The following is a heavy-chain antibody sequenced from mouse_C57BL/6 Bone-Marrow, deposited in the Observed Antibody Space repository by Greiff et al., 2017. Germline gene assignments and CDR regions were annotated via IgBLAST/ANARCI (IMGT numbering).Heavy chain of an antibody. V-gene: IGHV1-42*01. D-gene: IGHD2-12*01. CDR2: INPSTGGT. Sequence: VQLQQSGPELVKPGASVKISCKASGYSFTGYYMNWVKQSPEKSLEWIGEINPSTGGTTYNQKFKTKATLTVDKSSSTAYMQLKSLTSEDSAVYYCAPGDTTRYDFDYWGQGTTLTVSA. J-gene: IGHJ2*01. CDR3: APGDTTRYDFDY. CDR1: GYSFTGYY.